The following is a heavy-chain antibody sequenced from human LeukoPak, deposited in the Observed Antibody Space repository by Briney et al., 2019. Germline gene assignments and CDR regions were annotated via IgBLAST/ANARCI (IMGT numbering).Heavy chain of an antibody. D-gene: IGHD3-3*01. CDR1: GFTFSSYA. V-gene: IGHV3-23*01. CDR3: AEDLEGYYDFWSGYLD. CDR2: ISGSGGST. Sequence: GGSLRLSCAASGFTFSSYAMSWVRQAPGKGLEWVSAISGSGGSTYYADSVKGRFTISRDNSKNTLYLQMNSLRAEDTAVYYCAEDLEGYYDFWSGYLDWGQGTLVTVSS. J-gene: IGHJ4*02.